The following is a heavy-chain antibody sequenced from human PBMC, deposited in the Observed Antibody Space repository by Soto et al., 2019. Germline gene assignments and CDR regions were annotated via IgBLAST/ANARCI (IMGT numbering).Heavy chain of an antibody. CDR3: ARALVVVTEYFDY. CDR1: GFTISGYW. CDR2: IKQDGSEQ. D-gene: IGHD3-22*01. Sequence: GGSLRLSCVASGFTISGYWMSWVRQAPGKGLEWVANIKQDGSEQHYVDSVKGRFTISKDYAKNSLFLQMNSLRAEDTAVYYCARALVVVTEYFDYWGQGILVTVSS. V-gene: IGHV3-7*03. J-gene: IGHJ4*02.